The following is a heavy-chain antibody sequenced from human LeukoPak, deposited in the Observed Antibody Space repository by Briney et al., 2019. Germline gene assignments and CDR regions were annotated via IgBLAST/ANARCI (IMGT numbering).Heavy chain of an antibody. Sequence: DPSETLSLTCAVYGGSFSGYYWSWIRQPPGKGLEWIGNIYYSGSTYYNPSLKSRVTISVDTSKNQLSLKLSSVTAADTAVYYCARQGYSSGNYWGQGTLVTVSS. J-gene: IGHJ4*02. V-gene: IGHV4-34*01. D-gene: IGHD6-19*01. CDR2: IYYSGST. CDR3: ARQGYSSGNY. CDR1: GGSFSGYY.